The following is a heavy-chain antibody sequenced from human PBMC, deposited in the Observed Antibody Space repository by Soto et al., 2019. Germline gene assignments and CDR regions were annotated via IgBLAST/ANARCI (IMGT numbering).Heavy chain of an antibody. J-gene: IGHJ5*02. CDR3: AGDPDSHYNDSHASSYP. CDR1: GGTFSTYT. Sequence: QVQLVQSGAEVKKPGSSVKVSCKASGGTFSTYTITWVRQAPGQGLEWMGRIIPIIGIINYAKKFQGRVTISADKFPGTAYMELTGLRSDDTAVYYCAGDPDSHYNDSHASSYPWGQGTLVTVSS. CDR2: IIPIIGII. V-gene: IGHV1-69*08. D-gene: IGHD4-4*01.